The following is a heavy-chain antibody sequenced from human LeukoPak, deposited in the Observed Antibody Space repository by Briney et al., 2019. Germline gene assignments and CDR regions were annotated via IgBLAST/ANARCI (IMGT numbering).Heavy chain of an antibody. V-gene: IGHV1-24*01. CDR2: FDPKDGDT. D-gene: IGHD5-12*01. CDR1: GYTLTELS. CDR3: ATHSPEWRYSGCYNFYYMDV. J-gene: IGHJ6*03. Sequence: GGSVKVSCKVSGYTLTELSVHWVRQAPGKGLEWMGNFDPKDGDTIYAQRFQGRVTMTEDTSTHTAYMELSSLRSEDTAVYFCATHSPEWRYSGCYNFYYMDVWGKGTTVTVSS.